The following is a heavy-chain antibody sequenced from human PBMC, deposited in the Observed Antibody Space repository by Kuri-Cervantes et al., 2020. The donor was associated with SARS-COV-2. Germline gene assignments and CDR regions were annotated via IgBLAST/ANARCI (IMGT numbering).Heavy chain of an antibody. D-gene: IGHD3-10*01. Sequence: GSLRLSCTVSSGSIVSNHYWSWIRQSPGRGLEWIGYIYHSGSAHYNPSFKSRVTISVDTSKNQFSLKLSSVTAADTAVYYCARHELLWFGELGGSFDYWGQGTLVTVSS. CDR2: IYHSGSA. CDR3: ARHELLWFGELGGSFDY. CDR1: SGSIVSNHY. V-gene: IGHV4-59*08. J-gene: IGHJ4*02.